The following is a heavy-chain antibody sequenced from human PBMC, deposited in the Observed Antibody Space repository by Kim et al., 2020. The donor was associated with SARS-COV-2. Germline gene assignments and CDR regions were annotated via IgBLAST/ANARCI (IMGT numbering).Heavy chain of an antibody. CDR2: INPNSGGT. J-gene: IGHJ4*02. V-gene: IGHV1-2*06. CDR1: GYTFTGYY. D-gene: IGHD6-19*01. Sequence: ASVKVSCKASGYTFTGYYMHWVRQAPGQGLEWMGRINPNSGGTNYAQKFQGRVTMTRDTSISTAYMELSRLRSDDTAVYYCARYGRHQAVPADYWGQGTLVTVSS. CDR3: ARYGRHQAVPADY.